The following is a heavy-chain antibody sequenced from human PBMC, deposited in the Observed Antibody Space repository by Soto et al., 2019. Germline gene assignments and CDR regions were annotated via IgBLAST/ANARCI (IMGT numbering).Heavy chain of an antibody. V-gene: IGHV3-72*01. Sequence: GGSLRLSCAASGFTFSGHYMDWVRHAPRKGLEWVGRTRNKANRYTTEYAASVKGRFTISRDDSKNSLYLQMNSLKTEDTAVYYCARASFSYSSGWYPRYYYYGMDVWGQGTTVTVSS. CDR3: ARASFSYSSGWYPRYYYYGMDV. J-gene: IGHJ6*02. D-gene: IGHD6-19*01. CDR2: TRNKANRYTT. CDR1: GFTFSGHY.